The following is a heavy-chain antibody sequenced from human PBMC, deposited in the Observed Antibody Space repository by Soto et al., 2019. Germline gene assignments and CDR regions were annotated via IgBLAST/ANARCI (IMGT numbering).Heavy chain of an antibody. J-gene: IGHJ4*02. CDR2: IIPIHGTT. CDR3: ARGWGLVS. Sequence: QMEQSGAEVRKPGSSVKVSCKPSGGSLISYPMAWVRQAPGQGFEWMGGIIPIHGTTEYAQKFQGRVTITPDESTNRATLELTGLTSEDTAVYYCARGWGLVSWGQGTLVTVSS. D-gene: IGHD3-16*01. V-gene: IGHV1-69*01. CDR1: GGSLISYP.